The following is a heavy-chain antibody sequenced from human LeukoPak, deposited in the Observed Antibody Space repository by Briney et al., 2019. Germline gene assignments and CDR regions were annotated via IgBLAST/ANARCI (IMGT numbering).Heavy chain of an antibody. V-gene: IGHV3-9*01. Sequence: GRSLRLSCAASGFIFDDYAMHWVRQAPGKGLEWVSGISWNSGSIGYTDSLKGRLTNARDNAKNSLYLQMNRLRAEDTALYYCAKDKISSWYSGGGVFDPWGQGTLVTVSS. CDR2: ISWNSGSI. CDR3: AKDKISSWYSGGGVFDP. CDR1: GFIFDDYA. J-gene: IGHJ5*02. D-gene: IGHD6-13*01.